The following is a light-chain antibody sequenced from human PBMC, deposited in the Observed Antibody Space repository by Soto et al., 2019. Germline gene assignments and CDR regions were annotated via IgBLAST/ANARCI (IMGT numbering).Light chain of an antibody. Sequence: IHMTQSPSSLAASLGDRVTMAXQARQDITGSLNWYQQEPGXAPNXXXDAXSNLDEGGPSRLSGSGSATYFTFTIHSRQPENGAKYYWQQYDQFSRTFGGGTKVDIK. CDR2: AXS. CDR1: QDITGS. J-gene: IGKJ4*02. V-gene: IGKV1-33*01. CDR3: QQYDQFSRT.